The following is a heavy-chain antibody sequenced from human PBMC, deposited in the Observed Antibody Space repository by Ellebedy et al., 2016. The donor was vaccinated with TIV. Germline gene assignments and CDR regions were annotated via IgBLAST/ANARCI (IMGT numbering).Heavy chain of an antibody. CDR1: GYTFTGYY. J-gene: IGHJ3*02. CDR2: INPNSGGT. CDR3: ARGDSSSWFNAFDI. V-gene: IGHV1-2*02. D-gene: IGHD6-13*01. Sequence: ASVKVSCKASGYTFTGYYMHWVRQAPGQGLEWMGWINPNSGGTNYAQKFQGGVTMTRDTSISTAYMELSRLRSDDTAVYYCARGDSSSWFNAFDIWGQGTMVAVSS.